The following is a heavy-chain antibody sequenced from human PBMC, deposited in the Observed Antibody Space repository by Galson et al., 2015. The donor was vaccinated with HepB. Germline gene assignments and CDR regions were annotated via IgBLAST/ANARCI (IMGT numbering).Heavy chain of an antibody. CDR3: TTDVYYSTYWSWLDP. CDR1: GFTFSTYA. Sequence: SLRLSCAASGFTFSTYAMSWVRQAPGKGLEWVGRIKSKTDGATTDYNAPVKGRFTISRDDSKNRLYLQMDRLKTEDTAVYYCTTDVYYSTYWSWLDPWGQGTLVTVSS. J-gene: IGHJ5*02. CDR2: IKSKTDGATT. V-gene: IGHV3-15*01. D-gene: IGHD2-8*02.